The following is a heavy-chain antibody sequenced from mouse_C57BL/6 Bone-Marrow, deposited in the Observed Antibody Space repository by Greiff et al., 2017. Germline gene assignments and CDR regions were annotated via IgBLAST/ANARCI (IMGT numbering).Heavy chain of an antibody. CDR3: ARNDYDDYYAMDY. CDR2: IWWDDDK. D-gene: IGHD2-4*01. Sequence: QVQLKESGPGILQPSQTLSLTCSFSGFSLSTFGMGVGWIRQPSGKGLEWLAHIWWDDDKYYNPALKSRLTISKDTSKNQVLLKIANVDTADTATYYCARNDYDDYYAMDYWGQGTSVTVSS. J-gene: IGHJ4*01. CDR1: GFSLSTFGMG. V-gene: IGHV8-8*01.